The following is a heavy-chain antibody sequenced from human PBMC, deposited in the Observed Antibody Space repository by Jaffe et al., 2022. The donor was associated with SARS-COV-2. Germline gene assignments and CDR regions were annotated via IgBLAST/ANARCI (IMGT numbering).Heavy chain of an antibody. Sequence: EVQLVESGGGLVKPGGSLRLSCAASGFTFSSYSMNWVRQAPGKGLEWVSSISSSSSYIYYADSVKGRFTISRDNAKNSLYLQMNSLRAEDTAVYYCARQLGGGRVFDYWGQGTLVTVSS. CDR1: GFTFSSYS. V-gene: IGHV3-21*01. CDR2: ISSSSSYI. J-gene: IGHJ4*02. D-gene: IGHD3-16*01. CDR3: ARQLGGGRVFDY.